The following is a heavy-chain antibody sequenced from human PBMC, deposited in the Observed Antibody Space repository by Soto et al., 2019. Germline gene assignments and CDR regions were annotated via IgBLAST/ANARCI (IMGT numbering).Heavy chain of an antibody. CDR3: AKAPGTTGWFDP. Sequence: GSLRLSCAASGFTFSSYAMSWVRQAPGKGLEWVSAIRGGGTITYYADSVKGRFTISRDNSKNTLYLQMNSLRAEDTAVYYCAKAPGTTGWFDPWGQGTLVTVSS. CDR1: GFTFSSYA. D-gene: IGHD1-7*01. V-gene: IGHV3-23*01. J-gene: IGHJ5*02. CDR2: IRGGGTIT.